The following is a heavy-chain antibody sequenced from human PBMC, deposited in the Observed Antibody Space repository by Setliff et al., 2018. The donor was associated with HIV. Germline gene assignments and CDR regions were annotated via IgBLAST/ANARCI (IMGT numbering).Heavy chain of an antibody. Sequence: GGSLRLSCAASGFTFNTYGMHWVRQAPGKGLEWVTFIRYDGSNKFYSTSVKGRFAISRDNSKNMLYLQINSLRAEDTAVYYCAKGDARGGYHYFAYWGQGTLVTVSS. CDR1: GFTFNTYG. J-gene: IGHJ4*02. CDR3: AKGDARGGYHYFAY. V-gene: IGHV3-30*02. CDR2: IRYDGSNK. D-gene: IGHD2-15*01.